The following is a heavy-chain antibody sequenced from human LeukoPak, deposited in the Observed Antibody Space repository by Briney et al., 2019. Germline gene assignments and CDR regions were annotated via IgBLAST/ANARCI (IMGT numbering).Heavy chain of an antibody. J-gene: IGHJ3*01. Sequence: SVKVSCKASGYTFTGYYMHWVRQAPGQGLECMGWISGYTGDTKYAQILQGRFTVTTDTSTSTAYMELRSLTYDDTAVYYCARAGYCGDGGCRGGSAFDVWGQGTMVTVSS. D-gene: IGHD2-15*01. CDR1: GYTFTGYY. CDR3: ARAGYCGDGGCRGGSAFDV. V-gene: IGHV1-18*04. CDR2: ISGYTGDT.